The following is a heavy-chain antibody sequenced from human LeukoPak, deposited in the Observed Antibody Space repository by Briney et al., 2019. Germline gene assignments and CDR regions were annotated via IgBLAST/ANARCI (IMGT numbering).Heavy chain of an antibody. CDR1: SSSSYY. J-gene: IGHJ4*02. CDR3: ARDSRGDTTMDQKFDY. V-gene: IGHV3-7*01. CDR2: IKQDGSEK. D-gene: IGHD5-18*01. Sequence: SSSSYYWGWIRQAPGKGLEWVVNIKQDGSEKYYVDSGKGRFTISRDNAKNSLYLQMNSLRAEDTAVYYCARDSRGDTTMDQKFDYWGQGTLVTVSS.